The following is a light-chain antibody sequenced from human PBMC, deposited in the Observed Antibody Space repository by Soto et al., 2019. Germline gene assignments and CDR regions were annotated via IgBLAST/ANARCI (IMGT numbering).Light chain of an antibody. V-gene: IGLV2-8*01. J-gene: IGLJ2*01. CDR3: SSFAGNNNLV. CDR1: SSDVGGYNY. CDR2: EVS. Sequence: QSVLTQPPSASGSPGQAVTISCTGTSSDVGGYNYVSLYQQHPVKAPKLMISEVSKRPSGVADRFSGSKSGNPASLTVSGRQAEDEADYYCSSFAGNNNLVFGGGTKLTVL.